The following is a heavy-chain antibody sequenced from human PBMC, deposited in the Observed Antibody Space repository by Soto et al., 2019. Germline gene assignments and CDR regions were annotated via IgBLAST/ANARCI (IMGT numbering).Heavy chain of an antibody. D-gene: IGHD2-15*01. V-gene: IGHV1-18*01. CDR3: ATDCSSTSCPYCSGCSCYPGNFDY. Sequence: QVQLVQSGAEVKKPGASVKVSCKASGYTFTSYGISWVRQAPGQGLEWMGWISAYNGNTNYAQKLQGRVTMTTDTSTSTAYMELRSLRSDDTAVYYCATDCSSTSCPYCSGCSCYPGNFDYWGQGTLVTVSS. CDR2: ISAYNGNT. CDR1: GYTFTSYG. J-gene: IGHJ4*02.